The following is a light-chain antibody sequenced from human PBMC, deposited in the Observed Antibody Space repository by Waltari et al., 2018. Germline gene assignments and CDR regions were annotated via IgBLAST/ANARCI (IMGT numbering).Light chain of an antibody. CDR2: KAS. CDR3: QQYDSYPYT. J-gene: IGKJ2*01. CDR1: QSLSGC. Sequence: DIQMTQSPSPLSASVGASVTITCRASQSLSGCLDWYQQTPGKAPKLLLYKASSLEIGVPARFSGSGSGTEFTLTISSLQPDDFATYFCQQYDSYPYTFGPGTTLEIK. V-gene: IGKV1-5*03.